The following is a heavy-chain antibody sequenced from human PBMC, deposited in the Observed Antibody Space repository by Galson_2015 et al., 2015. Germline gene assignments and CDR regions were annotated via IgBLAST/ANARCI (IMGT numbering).Heavy chain of an antibody. V-gene: IGHV1-69*13. CDR2: IIPIFGTA. CDR1: GGTFSSYA. CDR3: ARDQSGCSSTSCYIGYYYYGMDV. J-gene: IGHJ6*02. D-gene: IGHD2-2*02. Sequence: SVKVSCKASGGTFSSYAISWVRQAPGQGLEWMGGIIPIFGTANYAQKFQGRVTITADESTSTAYMELSSLRSEDTAVYYCARDQSGCSSTSCYIGYYYYGMDVWGQGTTVTVSS.